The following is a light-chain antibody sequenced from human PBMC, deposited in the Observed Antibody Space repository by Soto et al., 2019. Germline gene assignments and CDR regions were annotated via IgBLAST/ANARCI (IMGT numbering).Light chain of an antibody. J-gene: IGLJ3*02. CDR3: TSYVGSNIWV. CDR2: EVS. Sequence: QSVLTQPPSASGSPGQSVTISCTGTSSDVGAYKYVSWYQQYPGKAPKLTIYEVSKRPSGVPDRFSGSKSGNTASLTVSGLQAEDEADYYCTSYVGSNIWVFGGGTKLTVL. CDR1: SSDVGAYKY. V-gene: IGLV2-8*01.